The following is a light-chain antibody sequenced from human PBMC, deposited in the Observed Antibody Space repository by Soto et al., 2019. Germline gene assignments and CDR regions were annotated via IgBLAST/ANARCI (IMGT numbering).Light chain of an antibody. J-gene: IGLJ1*01. Sequence: ALTQPPSASGSPGQSVTISCTGTSNDVGGYNYVSWYRQHPGKAPKLMIYEVSKRPSGVPDRFSGSKSGNTASLTVSGLQAEHEADYYCSSFAGSNILYVFGSGTKVTVL. CDR1: SNDVGGYNY. CDR2: EVS. CDR3: SSFAGSNILYV. V-gene: IGLV2-8*01.